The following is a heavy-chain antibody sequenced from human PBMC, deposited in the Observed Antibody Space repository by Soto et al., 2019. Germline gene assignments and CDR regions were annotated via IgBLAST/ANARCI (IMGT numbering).Heavy chain of an antibody. CDR3: TKAYYDFWSGYYNLDY. J-gene: IGHJ4*02. CDR2: IKSKTDGGTT. Sequence: EVQLVESGGGLVKPGGSLRLSCAASGFTFSNAWMNWVRQAPGKGLEWVGRIKSKTDGGTTDYAAPVKGRFTISRDDSKNTLYLQMNSLKTEDTAVYYCTKAYYDFWSGYYNLDYWGQGTLVTVSS. V-gene: IGHV3-15*07. D-gene: IGHD3-3*01. CDR1: GFTFSNAW.